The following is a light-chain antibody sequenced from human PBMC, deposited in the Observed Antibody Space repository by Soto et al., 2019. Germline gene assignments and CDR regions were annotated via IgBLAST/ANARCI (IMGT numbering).Light chain of an antibody. CDR3: QQYNNSPEYT. CDR1: QSVTRRY. V-gene: IGKV3-20*01. Sequence: EIVLTQSPGTLSLSPGERANLSCKASQSVTRRYLAWYQQKPGQAPRLLIYGASSRATGIPDRFSGSGSGTDFTLTISRLEPEDFAVYFCQQYNNSPEYTFGQGTKLEIK. CDR2: GAS. J-gene: IGKJ2*01.